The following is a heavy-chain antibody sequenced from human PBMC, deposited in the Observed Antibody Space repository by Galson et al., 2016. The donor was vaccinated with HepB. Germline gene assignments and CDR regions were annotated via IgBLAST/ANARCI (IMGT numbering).Heavy chain of an antibody. CDR3: AGQRGGDFWSGFVAYNLFDP. J-gene: IGHJ5*02. V-gene: IGHV1-46*01. CDR1: GYTFTSYY. Sequence: SVKVSCKASGYTFTSYYMHWVRQAPGQGLEWMGIINPSGGSTSYAQKFQGRVTMTRDTSTSTVYMELSSLSSEDRAVYYCAGQRGGDFWSGFVAYNLFDPWDQGTLVTVSS. CDR2: INPSGGST. D-gene: IGHD3-3*01.